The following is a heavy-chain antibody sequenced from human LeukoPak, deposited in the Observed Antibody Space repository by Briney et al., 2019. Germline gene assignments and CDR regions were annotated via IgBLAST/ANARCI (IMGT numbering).Heavy chain of an antibody. CDR3: ARANRITMVRYFDY. J-gene: IGHJ4*02. V-gene: IGHV1-69*06. CDR1: GGTFSSYA. D-gene: IGHD3-10*01. CDR2: IIPIFGTA. Sequence: SVKASCKASGGTFSSYAISWVRQAPGQGLEWMGGIIPIFGTANYAQKFQGRVTITADKSTSTAYMELSSLRSEDTAVYYCARANRITMVRYFDYWGQGTLVTVSS.